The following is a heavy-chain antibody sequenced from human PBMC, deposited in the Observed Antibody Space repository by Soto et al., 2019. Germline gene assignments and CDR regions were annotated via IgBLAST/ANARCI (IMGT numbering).Heavy chain of an antibody. J-gene: IGHJ6*02. V-gene: IGHV1-69*01. CDR2: IIPIFGTA. CDR3: ASGIHYYDSSGYSLYYYYGMDV. CDR1: GGTFSSYA. D-gene: IGHD3-22*01. Sequence: QVQLVQSGAEVKKPGSSVKVSCKASGGTFSSYAISWVRQAPGQGLEWMGGIIPIFGTANYAQKFQGRVTITADESTSTGYMELSSLRSEDKAVYYCASGIHYYDSSGYSLYYYYGMDVWGQGTTVTVSS.